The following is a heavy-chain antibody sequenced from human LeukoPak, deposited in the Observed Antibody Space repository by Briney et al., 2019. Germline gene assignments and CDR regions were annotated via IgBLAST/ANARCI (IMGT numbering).Heavy chain of an antibody. CDR1: GYSFTSYW. CDR3: ARRHYGDNSCSSKNAFDI. V-gene: IGHV5-51*01. CDR2: FYPGDSDI. Sequence: GESLKISCKGSGYSFTSYWIGWVRQMPGKGLEWMGIFYPGDSDIRYSPSFQGQVTISADKSISTAYLQWSSLKASDTAMYYCARRHYGDNSCSSKNAFDIWGQGTMVIVSS. D-gene: IGHD2-21*01. J-gene: IGHJ3*02.